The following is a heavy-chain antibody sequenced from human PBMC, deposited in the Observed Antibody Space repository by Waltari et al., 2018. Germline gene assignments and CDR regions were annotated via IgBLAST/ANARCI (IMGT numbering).Heavy chain of an antibody. CDR2: IVPPFGTA. CDR1: GDTFSGYA. Sequence: QVQLVQSGAEVKKPGSSVKVSCKASGDTFSGYAMSWVRQAPGQGLEWMGGIVPPFGTAKYAHNFQDRLTITTDEFTTTSYMELSGLGSEDTAVYFCARGGARHYDSSGYYDFDSWGQGTQVSVSS. J-gene: IGHJ4*02. V-gene: IGHV1-69*05. D-gene: IGHD3-22*01. CDR3: ARGGARHYDSSGYYDFDS.